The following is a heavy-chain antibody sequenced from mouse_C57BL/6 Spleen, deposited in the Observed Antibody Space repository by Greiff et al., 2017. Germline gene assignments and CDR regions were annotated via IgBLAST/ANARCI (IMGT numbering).Heavy chain of an antibody. CDR3: ARRGSHWYFDV. J-gene: IGHJ1*03. V-gene: IGHV1-52*01. Sequence: QVQLKQPGAELVRPGSSVKLSCKASGYTFTSYWMHWVKQRPIQGLEWIGNIDPSDSETHYNQKFKDKATLTVDKSSSTAYMQLSSLTSEDSAVYYCARRGSHWYFDVWGTGTTVTVSS. CDR1: GYTFTSYW. D-gene: IGHD1-1*01. CDR2: IDPSDSET.